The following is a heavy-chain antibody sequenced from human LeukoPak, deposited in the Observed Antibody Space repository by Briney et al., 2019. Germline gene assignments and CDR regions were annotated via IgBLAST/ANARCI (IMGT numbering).Heavy chain of an antibody. CDR2: IKQDGSEK. CDR3: ARDKVDIVVVPARESDFNYYYFMDV. V-gene: IGHV3-7*01. D-gene: IGHD2-2*01. J-gene: IGHJ6*03. CDR1: GFTFSAYW. Sequence: GGSLRLSCAASGFTFSAYWMSWVRQAPGKGLEWVANIKQDGSEKYFVDSVKGRFTISRDNAKNSLYLQMNGLRAEDTAVYYCARDKVDIVVVPARESDFNYYYFMDVWGKGTTVTVSS.